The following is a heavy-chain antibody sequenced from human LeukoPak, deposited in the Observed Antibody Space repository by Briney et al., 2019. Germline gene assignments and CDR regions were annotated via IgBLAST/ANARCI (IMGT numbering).Heavy chain of an antibody. CDR2: STGSGGTT. J-gene: IGHJ4*02. D-gene: IGHD3-3*01. V-gene: IGHV3-23*01. CDR3: AKDRLEWLLDD. Sequence: GGSLRLSCAASGFAFSSYAMTWVRQAPGRGLEWVSASTGSGGTTYYADSVMGRFTISRDNSKNTLYLQMNSLRAEDTAVYYCAKDRLEWLLDDWGQGALVTVSS. CDR1: GFAFSSYA.